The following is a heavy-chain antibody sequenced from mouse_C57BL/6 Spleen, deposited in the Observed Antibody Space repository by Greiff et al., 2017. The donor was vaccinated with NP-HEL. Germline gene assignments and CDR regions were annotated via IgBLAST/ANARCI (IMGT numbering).Heavy chain of an antibody. Sequence: VKLLESGAELVKPGASVKMSCKASGYTFTTYPIEWMKQNHGKSLEWIGNFHPYNDDTKYNEKFKGKAILTVEKSSSTVYLELSRLTSDDSAVYYCARKAYYGYDGFAYWGQGTLVTVSA. CDR2: FHPYNDDT. CDR3: ARKAYYGYDGFAY. V-gene: IGHV1-47*01. J-gene: IGHJ3*01. CDR1: GYTFTTYP. D-gene: IGHD2-9*01.